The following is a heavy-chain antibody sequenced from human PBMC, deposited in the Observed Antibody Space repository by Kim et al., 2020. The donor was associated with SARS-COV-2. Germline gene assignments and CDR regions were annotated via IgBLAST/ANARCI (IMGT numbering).Heavy chain of an antibody. J-gene: IGHJ4*02. Sequence: GGSLRLSCAASGFTFSSNWMHWVRQAPGKGLEWVSRINIDGTTTTYADSVNGRFTISRDNARSTLFLQLDSLRADDTAVYYCARDLVGSRDYWGQGTLVT. V-gene: IGHV3-74*03. CDR2: INIDGTTT. D-gene: IGHD3-10*01. CDR3: ARDLVGSRDY. CDR1: GFTFSSNW.